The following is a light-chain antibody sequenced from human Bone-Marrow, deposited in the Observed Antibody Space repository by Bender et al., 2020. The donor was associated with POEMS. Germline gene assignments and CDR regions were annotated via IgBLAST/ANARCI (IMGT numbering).Light chain of an antibody. Sequence: QSALTQPASVSGSPGQSITISCTGTSTDVGHYNLVSWYQQHPGKAPKLLISEVTKRPSGVSSRFSGSKSGNTASLTISGLQAEDEADYYCCSYAGNDHVIFGGGTNLAVL. J-gene: IGLJ2*01. CDR2: EVT. CDR1: STDVGHYNL. CDR3: CSYAGNDHVI. V-gene: IGLV2-23*02.